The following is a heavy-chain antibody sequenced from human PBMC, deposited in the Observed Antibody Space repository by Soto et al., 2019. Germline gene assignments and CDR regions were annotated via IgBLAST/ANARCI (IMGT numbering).Heavy chain of an antibody. CDR3: ASETIVGASGIDD. Sequence: GGSLRLSCAASGFTFSSYWMHWVRQAPGKGLVWVSRINGDGSYTNYADSVKGRVTMSRDTAKNTLYLQMNSVRAEDTAVYYCASETIVGASGIDDWGQGTPVTVSS. V-gene: IGHV3-74*01. J-gene: IGHJ4*02. D-gene: IGHD1-26*01. CDR1: GFTFSSYW. CDR2: INGDGSYT.